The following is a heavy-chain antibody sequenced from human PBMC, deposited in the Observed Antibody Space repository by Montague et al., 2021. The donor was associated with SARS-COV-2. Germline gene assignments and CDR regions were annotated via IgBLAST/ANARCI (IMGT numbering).Heavy chain of an antibody. CDR1: GGSFSSYY. Sequence: SETLSLTCAVYGGSFSSYYYAWGRQSPTKGLEWIGEIHHSGKPTYKPSLRRRVAISVDTSKNQFSLNLRSVNAADAAVNYCSRGGRRKVRWGPGRGSEIDTYFALDVWGQGTTV. CDR2: IHHSGKP. D-gene: IGHD3-10*01. V-gene: IGHV4-34*01. CDR3: SRGGRRKVRWGPGRGSEIDTYFALDV. J-gene: IGHJ6*01.